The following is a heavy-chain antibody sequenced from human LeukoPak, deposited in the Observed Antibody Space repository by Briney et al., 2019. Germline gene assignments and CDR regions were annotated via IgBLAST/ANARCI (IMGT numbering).Heavy chain of an antibody. CDR1: GLTFSNYW. CDR3: ARDEQGLHY. Sequence: GGSLRLSCEVSGLTFSNYWMHWVRHAPGKGLVWVSRISNDGTSTSYADSVKGRFTISRDNAKDTLYLQMNSLRGEDTAVYYCARDEQGLHYWGQGALVTVSS. D-gene: IGHD1-7*01. J-gene: IGHJ4*02. V-gene: IGHV3-74*01. CDR2: ISNDGTST.